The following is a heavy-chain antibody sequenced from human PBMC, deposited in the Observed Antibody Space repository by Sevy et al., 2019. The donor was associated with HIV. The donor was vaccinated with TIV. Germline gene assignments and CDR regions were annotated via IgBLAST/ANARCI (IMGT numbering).Heavy chain of an antibody. CDR2: ISSSSSTI. Sequence: GGSLRLSCAASGFTFSSYSMNWVRQAPGKGLEWVSYISSSSSTIYYADSVKGRFTISRDNAKNSLYLQMNSLRDEDTAGYYCAREGGGSYYDILTGYYGRGNYYYYYGMDVWGQGTTVTVSS. CDR3: AREGGGSYYDILTGYYGRGNYYYYYGMDV. V-gene: IGHV3-48*02. CDR1: GFTFSSYS. J-gene: IGHJ6*02. D-gene: IGHD3-9*01.